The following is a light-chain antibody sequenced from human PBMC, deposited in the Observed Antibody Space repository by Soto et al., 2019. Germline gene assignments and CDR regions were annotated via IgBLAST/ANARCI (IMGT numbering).Light chain of an antibody. CDR3: QKYNSAPLT. CDR1: QGISSY. V-gene: IGKV1-9*01. J-gene: IGKJ4*01. Sequence: IQLTQSPSSLSASVGDRVTITCRASQGISSYLAWYQQKPGKAPKLLIYAASTLQSGVPSRFSGSGSGTDFTLTISRLQPEDFATYYCQKYNSAPLTFGGGTKVEIK. CDR2: AAS.